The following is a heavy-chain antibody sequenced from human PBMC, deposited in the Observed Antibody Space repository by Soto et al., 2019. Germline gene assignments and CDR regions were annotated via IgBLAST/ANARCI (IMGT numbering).Heavy chain of an antibody. CDR2: IYYSGST. CDR1: VGSISSSSYY. D-gene: IGHD4-17*01. CDR3: ASDYGDYVASFDY. V-gene: IGHV4-39*02. J-gene: IGHJ4*02. Sequence: QLQLQESGPGLVKPSETLSLTCTVSVGSISSSSYYWGWIRQPPGKGLEWIGSIYYSGSTYYNPSLKSRVTISVDTSKNHFSLKLSSVTAADTAVYYCASDYGDYVASFDYWGQGTLVTVSS.